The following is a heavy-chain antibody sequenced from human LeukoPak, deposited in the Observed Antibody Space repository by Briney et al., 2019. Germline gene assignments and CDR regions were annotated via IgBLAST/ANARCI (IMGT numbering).Heavy chain of an antibody. CDR3: ARAQEPVPIDY. CDR2: INHSGST. Sequence: SETLSLTCTVSGYSISSGYYWTWIRQSPGKGLEWIGEINHSGSTNYNPSLKSRVTISVDTSKNQFSLRMRSVTAADTAVYFCARAQEPVPIDYWGQGTLVTVSS. D-gene: IGHD1-14*01. J-gene: IGHJ4*02. CDR1: GYSISSGYY. V-gene: IGHV4-38-2*02.